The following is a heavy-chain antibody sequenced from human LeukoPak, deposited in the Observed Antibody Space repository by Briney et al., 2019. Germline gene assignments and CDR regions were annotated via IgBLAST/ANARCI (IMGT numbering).Heavy chain of an antibody. CDR3: ARGGRRAVAGTFDY. CDR1: GYSFTTDW. V-gene: IGHV5-51*01. D-gene: IGHD6-19*01. J-gene: IGHJ4*02. CDR2: IYPGDSDT. Sequence: GESLKISCKASGYSFTTDWIAWVRQMPGKGLEWMGIIYPGDSDTRYCPSFQGQVTISADNSISTAYLQWSSLKASDTAMYYCARGGRRAVAGTFDYWGQGTLVTVSS.